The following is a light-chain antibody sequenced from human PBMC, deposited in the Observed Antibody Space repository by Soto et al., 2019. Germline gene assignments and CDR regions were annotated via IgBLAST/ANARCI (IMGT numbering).Light chain of an antibody. J-gene: IGKJ5*01. Sequence: DIVLTQSPVTLSLSPVEIATLSCRASQSVSSSYLAWYQQKPGLAPRLLIYDASSRATGIPDRFSGSGSGTDFTLTISRLEPEDFAVYYCQQYGSSAITFGQGTRLEIK. CDR2: DAS. CDR1: QSVSSSY. CDR3: QQYGSSAIT. V-gene: IGKV3D-20*01.